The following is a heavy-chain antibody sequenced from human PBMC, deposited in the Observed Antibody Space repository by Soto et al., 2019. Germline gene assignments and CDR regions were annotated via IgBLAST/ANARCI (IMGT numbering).Heavy chain of an antibody. J-gene: IGHJ6*02. CDR3: ARDYGYSYGFDYYYYYGMDV. D-gene: IGHD5-18*01. CDR1: GYTFTGYY. Sequence: AASVKVSCKASGYTFTGYYMHWVRQAPGQGLEWMGWINPNSGGTNYAQKFQGWVTMTRDTSISTAYMELSRLRSDDTAVYYCARDYGYSYGFDYYYYYGMDVWGQGTTVTVSS. CDR2: INPNSGGT. V-gene: IGHV1-2*04.